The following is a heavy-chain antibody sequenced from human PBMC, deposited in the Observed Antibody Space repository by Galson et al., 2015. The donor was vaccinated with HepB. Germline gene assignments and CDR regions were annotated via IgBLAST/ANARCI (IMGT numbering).Heavy chain of an antibody. J-gene: IGHJ6*03. CDR1: GGSISSGDYY. V-gene: IGHV4-30-4*01. CDR2: IYNSGST. D-gene: IGHD2-8*01. Sequence: TLSLTCTVSGGSISSGDYYWSWIRQPPGKGLEWIGHIYNSGSTQYNPSLKSRVTVSVDAPDNQFSLKLTSVTAADTAMYYLAREVYCTTRRWGRDHYYYYYMGGWGKGTTVTVSS. CDR3: AREVYCTTRRWGRDHYYYYYMGG.